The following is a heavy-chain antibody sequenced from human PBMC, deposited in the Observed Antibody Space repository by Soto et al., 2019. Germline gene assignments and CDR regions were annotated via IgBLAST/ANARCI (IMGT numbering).Heavy chain of an antibody. CDR3: ARDTPFNPEYPYYYGMDV. V-gene: IGHV1-2*02. Sequence: ASVKVSCKASGYTFTGYYMHWVRQAPGQGLEWMGWINPNSGGTNYAQKFQGRVTMTRDTSNSTAYMELSRLRSDDTAVYYCARDTPFNPEYPYYYGMDVWGQGTTVTVSS. CDR1: GYTFTGYY. D-gene: IGHD6-6*01. J-gene: IGHJ6*02. CDR2: INPNSGGT.